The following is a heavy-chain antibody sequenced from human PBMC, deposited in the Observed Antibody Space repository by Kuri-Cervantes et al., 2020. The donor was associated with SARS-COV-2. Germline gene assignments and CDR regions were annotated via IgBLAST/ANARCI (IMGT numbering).Heavy chain of an antibody. D-gene: IGHD1-1*01. CDR2: IMPALGIP. CDR1: GGTFSSAI. J-gene: IGHJ4*02. V-gene: IGHV1-69*10. CDR3: ASQALAPGGVDY. Sequence: SVKVSCKASGGTFSSAIISWVRQAPGQGLEWMGGIMPALGIPNYAQKLQGRVTMTTDTSTSTAYMELRSLRSDDTAVYYCASQALAPGGVDYWGQGTLVTVSS.